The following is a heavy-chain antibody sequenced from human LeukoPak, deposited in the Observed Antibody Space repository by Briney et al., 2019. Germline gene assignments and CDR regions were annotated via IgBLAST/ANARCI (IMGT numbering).Heavy chain of an antibody. V-gene: IGHV1-3*01. CDR2: INAGNGNT. CDR1: GYTFTIYA. CDR3: ARGTRYPDY. D-gene: IGHD1-14*01. J-gene: IGHJ4*02. Sequence: ASVKVSFKASGYTFTIYAMHWVRQAPGQRLEWMGWINAGNGNTKYSQKFQGRVTITIDASASTAYMELSSLRSEDTDVYYCARGTRYPDYWGQGTLVTVSS.